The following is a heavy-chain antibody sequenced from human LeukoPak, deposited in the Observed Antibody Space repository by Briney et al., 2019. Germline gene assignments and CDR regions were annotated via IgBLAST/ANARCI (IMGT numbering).Heavy chain of an antibody. V-gene: IGHV3-7*01. CDR3: AELGITMIGGV. J-gene: IGHJ6*04. Sequence: GGSLRLSCVASGFTFSSRDWMTWVRQAPGKGLEWVANIKQDGSEKYYVDSVKGRFTISRDNAKNSLYLQMNSLRAEDTAVYYCAELGITMIGGVWGKGTTVTISS. CDR1: GFTFSSRDW. CDR2: IKQDGSEK. D-gene: IGHD3-10*02.